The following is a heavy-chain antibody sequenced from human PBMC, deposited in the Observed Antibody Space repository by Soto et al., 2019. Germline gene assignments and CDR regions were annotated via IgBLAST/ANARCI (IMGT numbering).Heavy chain of an antibody. CDR1: GFTFGDYA. J-gene: IGHJ5*02. CDR3: TRVKPAYCSSTSCWFDP. CDR2: IRSKAYGGTT. Sequence: GGSLRLSCTASGFTFGDYAMSWVRQAPGKGLEWVGFIRSKAYGGTTEYAASVKGRFTISRDDSKSIAYLQMNSLETEDTAVYYCTRVKPAYCSSTSCWFDPWGQGTLVTVSS. V-gene: IGHV3-49*04. D-gene: IGHD2-2*01.